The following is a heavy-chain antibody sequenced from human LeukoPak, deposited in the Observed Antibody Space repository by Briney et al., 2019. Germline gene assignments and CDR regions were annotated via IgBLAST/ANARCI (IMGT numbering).Heavy chain of an antibody. CDR3: ARELEGYGDYFSKWFDP. Sequence: ASVKVSCKASGYTFTSYGISWVRQAPGQGLEWMGRIIPIFGTANYAQKFQGRVTITTDESTSTAHMELSSLRSEDTAVYYCARELEGYGDYFSKWFDPWGQGTLVTVSS. CDR2: IIPIFGTA. CDR1: GYTFTSYG. J-gene: IGHJ5*02. V-gene: IGHV1-69*05. D-gene: IGHD4-17*01.